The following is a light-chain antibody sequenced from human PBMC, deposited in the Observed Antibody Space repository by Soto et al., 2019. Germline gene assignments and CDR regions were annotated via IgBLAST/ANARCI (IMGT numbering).Light chain of an antibody. CDR2: EVN. V-gene: IGLV2-14*01. CDR1: RRDVAGYNY. J-gene: IGLJ1*01. Sequence: QSALTQPASVSGSPGQSITISCTGTRRDVAGYNYVSWYQQHPGKAPKLMIYEVNNRPSGVSNRFAGSKSCNTASLTISGLQAEDEADYFCSSYTRSSTSCVFGTGTKLTVL. CDR3: SSYTRSSTSCV.